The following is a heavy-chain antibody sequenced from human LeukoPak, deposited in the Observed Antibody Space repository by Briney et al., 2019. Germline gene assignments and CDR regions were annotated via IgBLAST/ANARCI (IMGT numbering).Heavy chain of an antibody. D-gene: IGHD6-13*01. J-gene: IGHJ5*02. V-gene: IGHV3-21*01. Sequence: PGGSLRLSCAASGFSFRTYGMNWVRQAPGKGLEWVSSITDTGSYISYGDSVKGRFTISRDSAKDSLYLQMNSLRAEDTAVYYCARKEAAAGMSGWFDPWGQGTLVTVSS. CDR2: ITDTGSYI. CDR3: ARKEAAAGMSGWFDP. CDR1: GFSFRTYG.